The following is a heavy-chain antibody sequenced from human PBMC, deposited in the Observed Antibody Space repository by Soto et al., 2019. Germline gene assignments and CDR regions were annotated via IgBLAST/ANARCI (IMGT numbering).Heavy chain of an antibody. CDR2: IYFSGST. D-gene: IGHD6-13*01. CDR3: ARDSHSQQPNHRWGGGYMDV. Sequence: QLQLQESGPGLVKPSQTLSLTCAVSGGSISNGGYYWSWIRQHPGKGLEWIGSIYFSGSTYYNPSLKSRVTISVATPKNQFSLKLSSVTGGDTAVYYCARDSHSQQPNHRWGGGYMDVWGKGTTVTVSS. CDR1: GGSISNGGYY. V-gene: IGHV4-31*11. J-gene: IGHJ6*03.